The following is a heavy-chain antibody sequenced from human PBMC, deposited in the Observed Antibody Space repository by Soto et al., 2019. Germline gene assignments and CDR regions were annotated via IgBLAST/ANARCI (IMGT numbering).Heavy chain of an antibody. CDR3: ARLTILEWSI. CDR1: GYSFTNYW. V-gene: IGHV5-10-1*01. Sequence: GFSLKISCTGSGYSFTNYWVTWVRQIPGKGLEWMGRIDPSDSNTNYSPSFQGHVTISADKSISTAYLQWGSLKASDTAIYYCARLTILEWSIWGPGTLVTVSS. J-gene: IGHJ4*02. CDR2: IDPSDSNT. D-gene: IGHD3-3*01.